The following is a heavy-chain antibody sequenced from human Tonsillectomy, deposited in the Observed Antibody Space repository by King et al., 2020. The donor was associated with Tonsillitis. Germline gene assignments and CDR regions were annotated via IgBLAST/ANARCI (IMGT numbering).Heavy chain of an antibody. CDR3: AKDFGRFCGGDCSLFDY. J-gene: IGHJ4*02. CDR2: ITSSGIRT. V-gene: IGHV3-23*04. CDR1: GFTFSNSA. Sequence: VQLVESGGDLVQPGGSLRLSCAASGFTFSNSAMNWVRQAPGKGLEWVSGITSSGIRTYYADSVKGRFTISRDNSKNTLHLQMNSLRAEDTATYYCAKDFGRFCGGDCSLFDYWRLGTLVTVPS. D-gene: IGHD2-21*02.